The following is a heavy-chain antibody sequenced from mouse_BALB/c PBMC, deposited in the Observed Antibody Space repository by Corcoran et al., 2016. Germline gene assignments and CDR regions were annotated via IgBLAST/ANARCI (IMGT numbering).Heavy chain of an antibody. Sequence: DVQLQESGPGLVKPSQSLSLTCSVTGYSITSGYYWNWIRQFPGNKLEWMGYISYDGSNNYNPSLKNRISITRDTSKNQFFLKLNSVTTEDTATYYCAREGGRLGCWFAYWGQGTLVTVSA. CDR2: ISYDGSN. J-gene: IGHJ3*01. CDR1: GYSITSGYY. V-gene: IGHV3-6*02. D-gene: IGHD3-3*01. CDR3: AREGGRLGCWFAY.